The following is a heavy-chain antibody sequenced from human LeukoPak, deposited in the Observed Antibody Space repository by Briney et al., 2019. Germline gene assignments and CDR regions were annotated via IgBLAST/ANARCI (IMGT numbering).Heavy chain of an antibody. Sequence: GESLKISCKGSGYSFTSYWIGWVRQMPGKGLEWMGIIYPGDSDTRYSPSFQGQVTISADKSISTAYLQWSSLKASDTAMYYCATYYYDSSGYYGLDYWGQGTLVTVSS. CDR3: ATYYYDSSGYYGLDY. D-gene: IGHD3-22*01. J-gene: IGHJ4*02. CDR2: IYPGDSDT. V-gene: IGHV5-51*01. CDR1: GYSFTSYW.